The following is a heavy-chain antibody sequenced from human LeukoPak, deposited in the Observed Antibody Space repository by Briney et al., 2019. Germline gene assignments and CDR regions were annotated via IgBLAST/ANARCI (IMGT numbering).Heavy chain of an antibody. Sequence: SETLSLTCTVSGGSISSYYWSWIRQPPGKGLEWIGYIYYSGSTNYNPSLKSRVTISVDTSKNQFSLKLSSVTAADTAVYYCASYYYDSSGYYDYWGQGTLVTVSS. CDR2: IYYSGST. D-gene: IGHD3-22*01. CDR3: ASYYYDSSGYYDY. J-gene: IGHJ4*02. CDR1: GGSISSYY. V-gene: IGHV4-59*12.